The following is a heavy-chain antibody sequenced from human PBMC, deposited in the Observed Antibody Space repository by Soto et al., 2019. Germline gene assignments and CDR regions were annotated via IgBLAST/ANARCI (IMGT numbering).Heavy chain of an antibody. D-gene: IGHD2-15*01. CDR2: IYPGDSDT. Sequence: GESLKISCKGSGYSFTSYWIGWVRQIPGKGLEWMGIIYPGDSDTRYSPSFQGQVTISADKSISTAYLQWSSLKASDTAMYYCAIPPEAGMRCSGGSCYQHDYGMDVWGQGTTVTVSS. V-gene: IGHV5-51*01. J-gene: IGHJ6*02. CDR3: AIPPEAGMRCSGGSCYQHDYGMDV. CDR1: GYSFTSYW.